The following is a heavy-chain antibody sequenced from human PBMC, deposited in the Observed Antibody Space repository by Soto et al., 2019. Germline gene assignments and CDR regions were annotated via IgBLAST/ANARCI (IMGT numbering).Heavy chain of an antibody. CDR3: ARDLSAGATAY. V-gene: IGHV1-18*01. D-gene: IGHD1-26*01. J-gene: IGHJ4*01. Sequence: QVQLVQSGPEVKQPGASVKVSCKAFGYSFSSYRITWVRQAPGQGLEWMGWISGHSGNTQYAQKVQGRVTLTTDSSTNTAYMVIRSLTSDDTAVYYCARDLSAGATAYWGHGSLVTVSS. CDR2: ISGHSGNT. CDR1: GYSFSSYR.